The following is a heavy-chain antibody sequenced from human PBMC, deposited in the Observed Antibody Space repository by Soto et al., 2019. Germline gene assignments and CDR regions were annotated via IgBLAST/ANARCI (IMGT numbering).Heavy chain of an antibody. CDR3: ARGEGDY. Sequence: SQTLSLTCAVYGGSFSGYYWSWIRQPPGKGLEWIGEINHSGSTNYNPSLKSRVTISVDTSKNQFSLKLSSVTAADTAVYYCARGEGDYWGQGTLVTVSS. V-gene: IGHV4-34*01. CDR1: GGSFSGYY. CDR2: INHSGST. J-gene: IGHJ4*02.